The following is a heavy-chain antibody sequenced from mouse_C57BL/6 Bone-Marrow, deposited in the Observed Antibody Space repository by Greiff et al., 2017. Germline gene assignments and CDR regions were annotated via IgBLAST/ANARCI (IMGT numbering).Heavy chain of an antibody. D-gene: IGHD4-1*01. CDR3: ASNWDGY. J-gene: IGHJ2*01. Sequence: VQVVESGAELVKPGASVKLSCKASGYTFTSYWMHWVKQRPGQGLEWIGMIHPNSGSTNYNEKFKSKATLTVDESSSTAYMQLSSLTSEDSAVYYCASNWDGYWGQGTTLTVSS. CDR1: GYTFTSYW. V-gene: IGHV1-64*01. CDR2: IHPNSGST.